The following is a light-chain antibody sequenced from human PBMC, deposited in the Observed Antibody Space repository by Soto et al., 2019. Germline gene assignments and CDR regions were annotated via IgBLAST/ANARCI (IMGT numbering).Light chain of an antibody. CDR2: GAS. V-gene: IGKV3-20*01. CDR1: QSVNSSY. CDR3: QQYGRSPPMYT. Sequence: DIVLTQSPGTLSLSPGERATLSCRASQSVNSSYLAWYQQKPGQAPSLLIYGASSRATGIPDTFSGSGSGTDFTLTISRLEPEDFAVYYCQQYGRSPPMYTFGQGTKLEIK. J-gene: IGKJ2*01.